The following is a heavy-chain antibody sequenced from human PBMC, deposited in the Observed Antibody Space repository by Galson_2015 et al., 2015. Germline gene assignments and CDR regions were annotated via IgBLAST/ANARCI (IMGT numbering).Heavy chain of an antibody. V-gene: IGHV3-23*01. CDR3: AKDIAVAGTRYYYGMDV. J-gene: IGHJ6*02. CDR1: GFTFSSYA. CDR2: ISGSGGST. D-gene: IGHD6-19*01. Sequence: SLRLSCAASGFTFSSYAMSWVRQAPGKGLEWVSAISGSGGSTYYADSVKGRFTISRDNSKNTLYLQMNSLRAEDTAVYYCAKDIAVAGTRYYYGMDVWGQGTTVTVSS.